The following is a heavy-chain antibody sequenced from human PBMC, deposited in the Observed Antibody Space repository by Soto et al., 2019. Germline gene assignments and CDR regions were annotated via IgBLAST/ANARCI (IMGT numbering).Heavy chain of an antibody. J-gene: IGHJ6*02. V-gene: IGHV1-2*02. CDR2: INPNSGGT. D-gene: IGHD3-10*01. CDR3: ATAIAMVRGVINIRDYYYGMDV. CDR1: GYTFTGYY. Sequence: GASVKVSCKASGYTFTGYYMHWVRQAPGQGLEWMGWINPNSGGTNYAQKFQGRVTMTRDTSISTAYMELSRLRSDDTAVYYCATAIAMVRGVINIRDYYYGMDVWGQGTTVTVSS.